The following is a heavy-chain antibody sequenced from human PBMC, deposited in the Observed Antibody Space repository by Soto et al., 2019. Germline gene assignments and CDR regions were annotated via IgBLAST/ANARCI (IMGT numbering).Heavy chain of an antibody. CDR3: ARGGYYFYYAMDV. Sequence: SETLSLTCTVSGGSISSGGYYWSWIRHHPGKGLEWIGYIYYSGSTYYNPSLKSRVTISVDTSKNQFSLKLSSVTAADTAVYYCARGGYYFYYAMDVWGQGTTVTVS. V-gene: IGHV4-31*03. J-gene: IGHJ6*02. CDR2: IYYSGST. D-gene: IGHD3-16*01. CDR1: GGSISSGGYY.